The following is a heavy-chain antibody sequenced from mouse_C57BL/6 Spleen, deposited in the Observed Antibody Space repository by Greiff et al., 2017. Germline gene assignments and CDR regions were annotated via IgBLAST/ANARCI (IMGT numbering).Heavy chain of an antibody. D-gene: IGHD4-1*01. CDR1: GYTFTSYW. CDR2: IDPSDSYT. J-gene: IGHJ2*01. Sequence: QVQLKQPGAELVMPGASVKLSCKASGYTFTSYWMHWVKQRPGQGLEWIGEIDPSDSYTNYNQKFKGKSTLTVDKSSSTAYMQLSSLTSEDSAVYYCARLGPDYWGQGTTLTVSS. CDR3: ARLGPDY. V-gene: IGHV1-69*01.